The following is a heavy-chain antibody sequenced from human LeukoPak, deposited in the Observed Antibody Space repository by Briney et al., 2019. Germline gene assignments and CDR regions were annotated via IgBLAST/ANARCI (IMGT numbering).Heavy chain of an antibody. Sequence: SGPTLVKPTQTLTLTCTFSGFSLSTSGVGVGWIRQPPGKALEWLALNYWDDDKRYSPSLKSRLTITKDTSKNQVVLTMTNMDPVDTATYYCARLIETYYYDSSGYYYFDYWGQGTLVTVSS. CDR2: NYWDDDK. CDR1: GFSLSTSGVG. J-gene: IGHJ4*02. V-gene: IGHV2-5*02. D-gene: IGHD3-22*01. CDR3: ARLIETYYYDSSGYYYFDY.